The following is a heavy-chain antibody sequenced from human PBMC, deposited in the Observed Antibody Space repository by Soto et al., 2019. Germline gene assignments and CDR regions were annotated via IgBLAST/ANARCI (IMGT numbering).Heavy chain of an antibody. CDR3: ARASSRWGSDAAH. J-gene: IGHJ1*01. V-gene: IGHV3-53*01. Sequence: EVHLVESGGGLIQPGGSLRLSCAPSGFSVSANYMSWVRQAPGRGLECVSSIYSGGSTVYADSVKSRFTISRDNSKNTLYLQMNSLRAEDTAVYYCARASSRWGSDAAHWGQGTLVTVSP. D-gene: IGHD3-16*01. CDR2: IYSGGST. CDR1: GFSVSANY.